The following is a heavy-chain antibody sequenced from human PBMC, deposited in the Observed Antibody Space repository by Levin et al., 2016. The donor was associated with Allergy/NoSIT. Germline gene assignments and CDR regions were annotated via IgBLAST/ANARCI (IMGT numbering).Heavy chain of an antibody. J-gene: IGHJ4*02. CDR1: GGSISSSHY. CDR2: IYYTGSA. D-gene: IGHD2-15*01. CDR3: ARGSWDEDFDY. V-gene: IGHV4-59*11. Sequence: LETLSLTCIVSGGSISSSHYWTWIRQPPGKGLEWIGYIYYTGSAKYNPSLKSRVSISLDTSKNQFSLKLSSVAAADTAVYYCARGSWDEDFDYWGQGTLVTVSS.